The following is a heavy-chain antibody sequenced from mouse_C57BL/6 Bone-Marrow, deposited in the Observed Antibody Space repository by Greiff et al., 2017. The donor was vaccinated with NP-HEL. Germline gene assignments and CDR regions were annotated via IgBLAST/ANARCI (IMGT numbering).Heavy chain of an antibody. Sequence: EVQLVESGGGLVKPGGSLKLSCAASGFTFSSYAMSWVRQTPEKRLEWVATISDGGSYTYYPDNVKGRFTISRDNAKNNLYLQMSHLKSEDTAMYYCARVLGGNYDYAMDYRGQGNSVTVSS. V-gene: IGHV5-4*01. CDR1: GFTFSSYA. J-gene: IGHJ4*01. CDR3: ARVLGGNYDYAMDY. D-gene: IGHD2-1*01. CDR2: ISDGGSYT.